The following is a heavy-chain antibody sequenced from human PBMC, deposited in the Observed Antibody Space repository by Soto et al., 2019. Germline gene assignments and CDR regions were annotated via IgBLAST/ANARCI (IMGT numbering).Heavy chain of an antibody. J-gene: IGHJ5*01. V-gene: IGHV4-39*02. Sequence: QLQLQESGPGLVKPSETLSLTCAVSGVSIHNSHSFWAWIRQPPGKGLEFIGSVYYSGGANYNPSLKSRVTISVDPSKNPFSLTLNSVTATDTAVYYCGRVIEGATRHTDFDSWGQGTLVTVSS. D-gene: IGHD3-22*01. CDR2: VYYSGGA. CDR3: GRVIEGATRHTDFDS. CDR1: GVSIHNSHSF.